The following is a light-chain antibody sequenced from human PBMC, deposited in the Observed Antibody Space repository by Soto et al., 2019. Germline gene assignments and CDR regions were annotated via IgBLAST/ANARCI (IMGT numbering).Light chain of an antibody. J-gene: IGKJ1*01. Sequence: EIVLTQSPGTLSLSPGEMATLSCRASQSVDSSYLAWYHQRPGQAPRLLIYGASSRATGIPDRFSGSGSGTDFTLTISRLEPEDFAVYYCQQYGSSPKTFGQGTKVDIK. CDR3: QQYGSSPKT. V-gene: IGKV3-20*01. CDR1: QSVDSSY. CDR2: GAS.